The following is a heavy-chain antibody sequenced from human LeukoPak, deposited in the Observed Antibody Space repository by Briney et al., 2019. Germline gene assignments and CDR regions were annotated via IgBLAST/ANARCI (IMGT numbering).Heavy chain of an antibody. CDR2: ISYDGSTT. CDR1: GFTFSSYG. D-gene: IGHD1-14*01. V-gene: IGHV3-30*18. J-gene: IGHJ4*02. Sequence: GGSLRLSCVASGFTFSSYGMHWVRQAPGKGLEWVAVISYDGSTTYYADSVKGRFTISRDNSKNTLYLQMNSLRAEDTAVYYCAKWSLTTWGYFDYWSQGTLVTVSS. CDR3: AKWSLTTWGYFDY.